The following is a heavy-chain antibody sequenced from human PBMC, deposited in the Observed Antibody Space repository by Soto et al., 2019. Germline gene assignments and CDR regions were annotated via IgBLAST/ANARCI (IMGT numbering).Heavy chain of an antibody. CDR2: ISRDAANT. Sequence: PGGSLRLSCAASAFIFSDYAMTWVRQAPGKGLEWVSTISRDAANTHYADSVKGCFTISRDNSKNTLYLQMSSLRGEDTALYYCAKDPSTGYADHWGQGTLVTVSS. CDR3: AKDPSTGYADH. CDR1: AFIFSDYA. D-gene: IGHD3-9*01. J-gene: IGHJ4*02. V-gene: IGHV3-23*01.